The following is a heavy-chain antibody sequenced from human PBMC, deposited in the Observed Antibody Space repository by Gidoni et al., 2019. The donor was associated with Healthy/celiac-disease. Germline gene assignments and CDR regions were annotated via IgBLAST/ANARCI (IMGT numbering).Heavy chain of an antibody. Sequence: EVQLLESGGGLVQPGGSLRLSCAASGFTFSSYAMSWVRQAPGKGLEWVSAISGSGGSTYYADSVKGRFTISRDNSKNTLYLQMNSLRAEDTAVYYCAKGDLGYVQWLVHFDYWGQGTLVTVSS. CDR3: AKGDLGYVQWLVHFDY. J-gene: IGHJ4*02. D-gene: IGHD6-19*01. CDR2: ISGSGGST. V-gene: IGHV3-23*01. CDR1: GFTFSSYA.